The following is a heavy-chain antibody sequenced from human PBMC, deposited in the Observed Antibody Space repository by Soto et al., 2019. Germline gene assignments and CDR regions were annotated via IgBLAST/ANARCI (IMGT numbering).Heavy chain of an antibody. D-gene: IGHD6-19*01. Sequence: EVQLLESGGGVVQPGGSLRLSCAASGFSFSSSAMNWVHQAPGGGLEWVSSINGRGETTYYKPSVKGRFTISGDSSRDTLYLQMTSLRAEDSALYYCARSRDSNAWYTLDYWGQGTLVTVSS. CDR1: GFSFSSSA. CDR2: INGRGETT. J-gene: IGHJ4*02. CDR3: ARSRDSNAWYTLDY. V-gene: IGHV3-23*01.